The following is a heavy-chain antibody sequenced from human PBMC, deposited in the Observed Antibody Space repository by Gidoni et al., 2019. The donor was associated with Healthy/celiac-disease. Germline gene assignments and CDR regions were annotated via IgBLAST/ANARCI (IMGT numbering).Heavy chain of an antibody. CDR2: INPNSGGT. J-gene: IGHJ4*02. D-gene: IGHD3-22*01. CDR1: GYTFTGYY. Sequence: QVQLVQSGAEVKKPGASVKVSCKASGYTFTGYYMHWVRQAPGQGLEWMGWINPNSGGTNYAQKFQGRVTMTRDTSISTAYMELSRLRSDDTAVYYCARFQTYYYDSSGYYPIDYWGQGTLVTVSS. V-gene: IGHV1-2*02. CDR3: ARFQTYYYDSSGYYPIDY.